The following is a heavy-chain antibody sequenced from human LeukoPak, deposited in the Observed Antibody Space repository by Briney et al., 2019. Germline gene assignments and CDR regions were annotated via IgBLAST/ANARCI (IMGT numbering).Heavy chain of an antibody. V-gene: IGHV1-69*13. Sequence: EASVKVSCKASGYTFTSYGISWVRQAPGQGLEWMGGIIPIFGTANYAQKFQGRVTITADESTSTAYMELSSLRSEDTAVYYCASAPHYDLAGYFDYWGQGTLVTVSS. CDR2: IIPIFGTA. CDR1: GYTFTSYG. CDR3: ASAPHYDLAGYFDY. D-gene: IGHD3-3*01. J-gene: IGHJ4*02.